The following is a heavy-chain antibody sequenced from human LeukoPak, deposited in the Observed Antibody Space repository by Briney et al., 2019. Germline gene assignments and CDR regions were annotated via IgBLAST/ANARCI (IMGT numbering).Heavy chain of an antibody. CDR1: GVTFSNYA. CDR2: VSNSGGST. CDR3: AKDESSGYYYFDY. Sequence: GGSLRLSCGASGVTFSNYAMAWVRQVPGKGLEWVSVVSNSGGSTYYADSVKGRFTISRDNSKNTLYLQMNSLRAEDTAVYYCAKDESSGYYYFDYWGQGALVTVSS. D-gene: IGHD3-22*01. J-gene: IGHJ4*02. V-gene: IGHV3-23*01.